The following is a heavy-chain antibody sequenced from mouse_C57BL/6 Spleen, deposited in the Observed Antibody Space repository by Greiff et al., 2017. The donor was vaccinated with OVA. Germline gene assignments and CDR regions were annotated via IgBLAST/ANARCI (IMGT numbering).Heavy chain of an antibody. CDR2: IDPETGGT. CDR1: GYTFTDYE. CDR3: TRKSSGRYFDY. V-gene: IGHV1-15*01. J-gene: IGHJ2*01. Sequence: QVQLQQSGAELVRPGASVTLSCKASGYTFTDYEMHWVKQTPVHGLEWIGAIDPETGGTAYNQKFKGKAILTADKSSSTAYMELRSLTSEDSAVYYCTRKSSGRYFDYWGQGTTLTVSS. D-gene: IGHD3-2*02.